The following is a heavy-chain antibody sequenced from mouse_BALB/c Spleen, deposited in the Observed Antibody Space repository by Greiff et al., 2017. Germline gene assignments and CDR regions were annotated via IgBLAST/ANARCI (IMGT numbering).Heavy chain of an antibody. D-gene: IGHD2-4*01. CDR3: ARELSTMITTREDVWAY. V-gene: IGHV5-12-2*01. CDR1: GFTFSSYT. J-gene: IGHJ3*01. Sequence: EVKVVESGGGLVQPGGSLKLSCAASGFTFSSYTMSWVRQTPEKRLEWVAYISNGGGSTYYPDTVKGRFTISRDNAKNTLYLQMSSLKSEDTAMYYCARELSTMITTREDVWAYWGQGTLVTVSA. CDR2: ISNGGGST.